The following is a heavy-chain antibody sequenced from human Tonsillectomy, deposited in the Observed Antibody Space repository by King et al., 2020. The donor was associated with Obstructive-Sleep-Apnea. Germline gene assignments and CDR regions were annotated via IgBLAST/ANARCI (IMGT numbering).Heavy chain of an antibody. CDR2: IFRSGST. V-gene: IGHV4-4*02. CDR1: GASISSSNW. Sequence: QLQESGPGLVKPSGTLSLTCAVSGASISSSNWWSWVRQPPGKGLEWIGEIFRSGSTNYNPSLKSRVTMSVDKSKNQFSLKLSSVTAADTAVYYCARAGDWYLYHGMDVWGQGTTVTVSS. D-gene: IGHD3-9*01. J-gene: IGHJ6*02. CDR3: ARAGDWYLYHGMDV.